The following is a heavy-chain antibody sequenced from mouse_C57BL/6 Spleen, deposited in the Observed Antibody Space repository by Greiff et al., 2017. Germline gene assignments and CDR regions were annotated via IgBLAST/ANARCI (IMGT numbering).Heavy chain of an antibody. CDR3: TRGFNWYFDV. Sequence: QVQLKESGAELVRPGASVTLSCKASGYTFTDYEMHWVKQTPVHGLEWIGAIDPETGGTAYNQKVKGKAILTADKSSSTAYMELRSLTSEDSAFYYCTRGFNWYFDVWGTGTTVTVSS. CDR2: IDPETGGT. CDR1: GYTFTDYE. J-gene: IGHJ1*03. V-gene: IGHV1-15*01.